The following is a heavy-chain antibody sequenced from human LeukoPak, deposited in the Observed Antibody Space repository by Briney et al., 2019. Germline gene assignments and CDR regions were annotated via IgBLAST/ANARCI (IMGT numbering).Heavy chain of an antibody. CDR1: GFSFSSYG. D-gene: IGHD3-3*01. Sequence: GGSLRLSCTASGFSFSSYGMHWVRQATGKGLEWVAYISYEGTNEKEADSVKGRFTISRDNAKNSLYLQMNSLRAEDTAVYYCARVVINPYYDFWSGYFYGYFDYWGQGTLVTVSS. J-gene: IGHJ4*02. CDR2: ISYEGTNE. V-gene: IGHV3-30*02. CDR3: ARVVINPYYDFWSGYFYGYFDY.